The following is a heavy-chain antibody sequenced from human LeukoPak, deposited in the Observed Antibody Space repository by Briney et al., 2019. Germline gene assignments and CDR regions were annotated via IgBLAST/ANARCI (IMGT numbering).Heavy chain of an antibody. D-gene: IGHD3-22*01. Sequence: PGGSLRLSCAASGFTFSSYGMHWVRQAPGKGLEWVAFIRYDGSNKYYADSVKGRFTISRDNSKNTLYLQMNSLRAEDTAVYYCAKDNAYYYDSSGYSFDYWGQGTLVTVSS. V-gene: IGHV3-30*02. J-gene: IGHJ4*02. CDR2: IRYDGSNK. CDR1: GFTFSSYG. CDR3: AKDNAYYYDSSGYSFDY.